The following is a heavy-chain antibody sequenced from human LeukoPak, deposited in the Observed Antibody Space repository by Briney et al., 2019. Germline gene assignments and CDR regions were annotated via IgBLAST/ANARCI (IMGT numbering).Heavy chain of an antibody. J-gene: IGHJ4*02. D-gene: IGHD3-22*01. CDR2: IYTSGST. V-gene: IGHV4-61*02. Sequence: SQTLSLTCTVSGGSISSGSYYWSWIRQPAGTGLEWIGRIYTSGSTNYNPSLKSPVTISVDTSKNHFSLKLSSLTAADTAVYYCARLNYYDSSGYSKYYFDYWGQGTLVTVSS. CDR3: ARLNYYDSSGYSKYYFDY. CDR1: GGSISSGSYY.